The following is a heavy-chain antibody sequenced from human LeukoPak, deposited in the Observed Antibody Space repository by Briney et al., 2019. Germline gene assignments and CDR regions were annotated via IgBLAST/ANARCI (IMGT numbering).Heavy chain of an antibody. Sequence: GGSLRLSCIASGFTFSTYTMNWIRQAPGKGLEWVSAISGSGGSTYYADSVKGRFTISRDNSRNTLYLQMNSLRAEDTAVYYCAKDWEWLGGHFDYWGQGTLVTVSS. CDR1: GFTFSTYT. J-gene: IGHJ4*02. D-gene: IGHD6-19*01. V-gene: IGHV3-23*01. CDR3: AKDWEWLGGHFDY. CDR2: ISGSGGST.